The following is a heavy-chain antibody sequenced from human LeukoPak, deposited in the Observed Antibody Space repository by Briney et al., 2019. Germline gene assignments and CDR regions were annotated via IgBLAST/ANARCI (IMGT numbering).Heavy chain of an antibody. D-gene: IGHD3-9*01. CDR3: AREIRLRLTRSPNDILATGY. CDR2: INPNSGGT. J-gene: IGHJ4*02. CDR1: GYTFTGYY. V-gene: IGHV1-2*02. Sequence: ASVKVSCKASGYTFTGYYMHWVGQAPGQGLEWMGWINPNSGGTNYAQKFQGRVTMTRDTSISTAYMELSRLRSDDTAVYYCAREIRLRLTRSPNDILATGYWGQGTLVTVSS.